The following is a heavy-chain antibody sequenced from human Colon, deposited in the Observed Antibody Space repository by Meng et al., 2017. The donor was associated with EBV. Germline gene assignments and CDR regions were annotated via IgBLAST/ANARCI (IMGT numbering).Heavy chain of an antibody. V-gene: IGHV1-2*06. CDR1: GYTFTDYY. D-gene: IGHD6-19*01. J-gene: IGHJ5*02. Sequence: QVPLVQSGAEVKKPGASVKVSCKASGYTFTDYYIHWVRQAPGQGLEWMGRINPNSGGTNYAQKFQGRVTMTRDTSISTAYMELSRLRSDDTAVYYCAHQAVAGTRGWFDPWGQGTLVTVSS. CDR3: AHQAVAGTRGWFDP. CDR2: INPNSGGT.